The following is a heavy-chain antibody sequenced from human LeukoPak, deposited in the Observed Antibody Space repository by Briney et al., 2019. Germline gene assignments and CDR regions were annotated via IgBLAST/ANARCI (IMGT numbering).Heavy chain of an antibody. CDR2: IYYSGST. CDR1: GVSISSYY. Sequence: SETLSLTCTVSGVSISSYYWSWIRQPPGKGLEWIGYIYYSGSTNYNPSLKSRVTISVDTSKNQFSLKLSSVTAADTAVYYCARVGIVGATYPFDYWGQGTLVTVSS. D-gene: IGHD1-26*01. CDR3: ARVGIVGATYPFDY. V-gene: IGHV4-59*01. J-gene: IGHJ4*02.